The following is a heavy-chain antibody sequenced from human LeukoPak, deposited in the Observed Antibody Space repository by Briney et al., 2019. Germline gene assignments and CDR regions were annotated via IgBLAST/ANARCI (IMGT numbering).Heavy chain of an antibody. D-gene: IGHD1-7*01. J-gene: IGHJ5*02. V-gene: IGHV1-8*01. Sequence: ASVKVSCKASGYTFTSYDINWVRQTTGQGLEWMGWMNPNSGNTGYAQKFQGRVTMTRNISISTAYMELSSLRSEDTAVYCCARGLGTIPSFRFDPWGQGTLVTVSS. CDR1: GYTFTSYD. CDR2: MNPNSGNT. CDR3: ARGLGTIPSFRFDP.